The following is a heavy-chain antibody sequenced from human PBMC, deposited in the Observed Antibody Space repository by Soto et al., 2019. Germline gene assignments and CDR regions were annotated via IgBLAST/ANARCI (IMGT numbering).Heavy chain of an antibody. CDR1: GGTFSSYA. CDR2: IIPIFGTA. Sequence: QVQLVQSGAEVKKPGSSVKVSCKASGGTFSSYAISWVRQAPGQGLEWMGGIIPIFGTANYAQKFQGRVTITADESTTTAYMELSSLRSEDTAVYYCARARGGSSSWYGYFGYWGQGTLVTVSS. CDR3: ARARGGSSSWYGYFGY. D-gene: IGHD6-13*01. V-gene: IGHV1-69*12. J-gene: IGHJ4*02.